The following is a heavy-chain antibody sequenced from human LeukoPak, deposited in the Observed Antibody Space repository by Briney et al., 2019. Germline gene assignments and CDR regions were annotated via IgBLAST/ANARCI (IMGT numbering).Heavy chain of an antibody. CDR2: IYSGDTT. CDR1: GFTVSSDY. CDR3: ARSVAKVGHYYYYGMDV. D-gene: IGHD5/OR15-5a*01. J-gene: IGHJ6*02. V-gene: IGHV3-53*01. Sequence: QAGGSLRLSCAASGFTVSSDYMSWVRQAPGKGLEWVSVIYSGDTTYYADSVKGRFTISRDNSKNTLFLQMNSLRAEDTAVYYCARSVAKVGHYYYYGMDVWGQGTTVTVPS.